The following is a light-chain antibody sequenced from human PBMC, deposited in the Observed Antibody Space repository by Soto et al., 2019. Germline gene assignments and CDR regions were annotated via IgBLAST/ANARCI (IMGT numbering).Light chain of an antibody. J-gene: IGKJ1*01. CDR2: DAS. V-gene: IGKV1-5*01. Sequence: DILLTQSPSTLSASVEDRVTITCRASQSISSWLAWYQQKPGKAPKLLIYDASSLESGVTSRFSGSGSGTEFTLTISSLQPDDFATYYCQQYNSYSHTFGQGTKVEIK. CDR3: QQYNSYSHT. CDR1: QSISSW.